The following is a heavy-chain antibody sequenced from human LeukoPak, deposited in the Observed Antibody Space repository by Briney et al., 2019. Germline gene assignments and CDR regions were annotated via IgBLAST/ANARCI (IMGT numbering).Heavy chain of an antibody. D-gene: IGHD1-1*01. Sequence: SETLSLTCTVSGGSISSGSYYWSWIRQPAGKGLEWIGRIYTSGSTNYNPSLKSRVTISVDTSKNQFSLKLSSVTAADTAVYYCARVGTAADAFDIWGQGTMVTVSS. CDR1: GGSISSGSYY. CDR2: IYTSGST. V-gene: IGHV4-61*02. J-gene: IGHJ3*02. CDR3: ARVGTAADAFDI.